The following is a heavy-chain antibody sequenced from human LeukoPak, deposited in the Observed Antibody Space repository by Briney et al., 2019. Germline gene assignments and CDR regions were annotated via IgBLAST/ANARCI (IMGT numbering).Heavy chain of an antibody. D-gene: IGHD3-22*01. CDR1: GGTFSSYA. CDR3: ARLSLYYYDSSGYSTEEYYFDY. Sequence: SVKVSCKASGGTFSSYAISWVRQAPGQGLEWMGGIIPIFGTANYAQKFQGRVTITADESTSTAYMELSSLRSEDTAVYYCARLSLYYYDSSGYSTEEYYFDYWGQGTLVTVSS. CDR2: IIPIFGTA. J-gene: IGHJ4*02. V-gene: IGHV1-69*13.